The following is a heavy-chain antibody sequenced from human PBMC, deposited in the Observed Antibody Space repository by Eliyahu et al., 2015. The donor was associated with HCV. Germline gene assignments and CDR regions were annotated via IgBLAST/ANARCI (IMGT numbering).Heavy chain of an antibody. V-gene: IGHV3-11*01. CDR3: TRDRPEPNDNGYDH. CDR1: GFVFSDSY. Sequence: QVHLVESGGGLVKPGGSLRLSCAASGFVFSDSYMXWVRQAPGKGLEWVSYISSGGSTEYYADSVXGRFTISRDNAKXSLNLQMNSLRAEDTAMYYCTRDRPEPNDNGYDHWGQGTLVTVSS. J-gene: IGHJ4*02. D-gene: IGHD5-12*01. CDR2: ISSGGSTE.